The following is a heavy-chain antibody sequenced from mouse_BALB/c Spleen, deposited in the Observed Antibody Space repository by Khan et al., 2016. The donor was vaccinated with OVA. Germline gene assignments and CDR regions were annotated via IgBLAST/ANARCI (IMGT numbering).Heavy chain of an antibody. CDR1: GYSITSGYF. CDR3: ARGGSSGPAWFAY. Sequence: VQLKESGPGLVKPTQSLSLTCSVTGYSITSGYFWNWIRQFPGNKLEWVGYIRYDGSSNYNPSLKNRISITRDTSKNQFFLKLNSVTTEDTATYSGARGGSSGPAWFAYWGQGTLVTVSA. V-gene: IGHV3-6*02. D-gene: IGHD3-1*01. CDR2: IRYDGSS. J-gene: IGHJ3*01.